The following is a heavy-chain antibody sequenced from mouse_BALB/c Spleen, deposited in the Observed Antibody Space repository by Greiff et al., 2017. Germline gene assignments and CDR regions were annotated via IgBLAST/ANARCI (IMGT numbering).Heavy chain of an antibody. CDR2: INPNNGGT. V-gene: IGHV1-26*01. J-gene: IGHJ3*01. CDR3: AREGYGDGNYAWFAY. D-gene: IGHD2-1*01. Sequence: EVQLLQSGPELVKPGASVKMSCKASGYTFTDYYMKWVKQSHGKSLEWIGDINPNNGGTSYNQKFKGKATLTVDKSSSTAYMQLNSLTSEDSAVYYCAREGYGDGNYAWFAYWGQGTLVTVSA. CDR1: GYTFTDYY.